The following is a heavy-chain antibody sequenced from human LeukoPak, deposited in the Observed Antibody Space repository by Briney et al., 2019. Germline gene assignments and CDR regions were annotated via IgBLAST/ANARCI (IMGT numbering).Heavy chain of an antibody. CDR1: GGTFSSYA. V-gene: IGHV1-69*06. D-gene: IGHD3-22*01. Sequence: SVKVSCKASGGTFSSYAISWVRQAPGQGLEWMGVSIPMLGTANYAQKYQGRVTITADKSTSTAYMELSSLRSEDTAVYYCARGYDSSTFYYYYMDVWGKGTTVTVSS. CDR2: SIPMLGTA. J-gene: IGHJ6*03. CDR3: ARGYDSSTFYYYYMDV.